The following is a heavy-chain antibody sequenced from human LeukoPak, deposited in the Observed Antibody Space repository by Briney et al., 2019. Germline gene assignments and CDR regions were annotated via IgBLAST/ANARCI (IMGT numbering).Heavy chain of an antibody. Sequence: PGGSVTLSCAASGFTFSSYDMSWVRQAPGKGLEGVSSISDSGGSTYYADSVKGRFTISRDNSKNTLYLQMTNLRAADTAVYYCAKDLSRAVAADWFDPWDQGSLVTVSS. D-gene: IGHD6-19*01. CDR3: AKDLSRAVAADWFDP. CDR1: GFTFSSYD. CDR2: ISDSGGST. V-gene: IGHV3-23*01. J-gene: IGHJ5*02.